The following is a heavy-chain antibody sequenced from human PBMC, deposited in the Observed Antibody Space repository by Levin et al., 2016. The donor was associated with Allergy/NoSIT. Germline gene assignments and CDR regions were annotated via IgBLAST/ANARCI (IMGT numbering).Heavy chain of an antibody. Sequence: GESLKISCAASRLTLSNVWMSWVRQAPGKGLEWVGRIKSETHGGTTDYTAPVKGRFTISRDASRNTLYLQMNSLRTEDTATYYCTTGPVPPPGEGTGYWGQGTLVTVSS. D-gene: IGHD3-16*01. CDR3: TTGPVPPPGEGTGY. CDR1: RLTLSNVW. J-gene: IGHJ4*02. V-gene: IGHV3-15*01. CDR2: IKSETHGGTT.